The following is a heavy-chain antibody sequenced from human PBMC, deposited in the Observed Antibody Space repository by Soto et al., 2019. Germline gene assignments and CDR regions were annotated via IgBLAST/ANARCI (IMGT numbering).Heavy chain of an antibody. D-gene: IGHD1-7*01. J-gene: IGHJ5*02. Sequence: GASVKVSCKASGYTFSSYGISWVRQAPGQGLEWMGWISTYNGNTNFTQKLQGRVTMTTDTSTSTAYMELRSLRSDDTAVYYCARDREYNWNYHWFDPCGEGTRVTVSS. V-gene: IGHV1-18*01. CDR2: ISTYNGNT. CDR1: GYTFSSYG. CDR3: ARDREYNWNYHWFDP.